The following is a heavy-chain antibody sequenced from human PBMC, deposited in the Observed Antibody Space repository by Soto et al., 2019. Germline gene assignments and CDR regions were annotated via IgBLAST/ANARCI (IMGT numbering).Heavy chain of an antibody. CDR2: ISNGGDTT. V-gene: IGHV3-23*01. CDR1: GFTFSTYA. J-gene: IGHJ4*02. D-gene: IGHD1-1*01. Sequence: GGSLRLSCAASGFTFSTYAMGWVRQAPGKGLEWVSLISNGGDTTYYADPVKGRFTISRDNSKNTLYLQVNSLRAEDTAVYYCATQDFRGPTGTTWGQGTLVTVSS. CDR3: ATQDFRGPTGTT.